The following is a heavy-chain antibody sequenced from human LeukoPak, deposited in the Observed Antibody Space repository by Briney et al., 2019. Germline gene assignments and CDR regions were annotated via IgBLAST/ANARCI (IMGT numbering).Heavy chain of an antibody. Sequence: PSETLSLTCAVYAWSFSGYYWSWLRQPPGKGLEWIGEINHSGSTNYNKSLKSRATISVNTSKKQFSLPLSPMTDAATAYSYSRRKRPRVVFYYYYIDVWGKGTTVTVSS. V-gene: IGHV4-34*01. CDR2: INHSGST. CDR3: RRKRPRVVFYYYYIDV. CDR1: AWSFSGYY. J-gene: IGHJ6*03. D-gene: IGHD2-21*01.